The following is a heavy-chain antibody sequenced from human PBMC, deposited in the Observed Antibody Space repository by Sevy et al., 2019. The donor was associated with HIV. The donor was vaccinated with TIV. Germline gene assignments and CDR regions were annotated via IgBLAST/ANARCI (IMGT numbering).Heavy chain of an antibody. CDR2: IYPGDSDI. J-gene: IGHJ4*02. Sequence: GKSLKISCKGSGYTFTSYWIGWVRQMPGKGLEWMGIIYPGDSDIRYSPSFQGQVTISADKSINTAFLQWSSLKASDTAIYYCTRCRGDGYNEFDYWGQGTLVTVSS. CDR3: TRCRGDGYNEFDY. D-gene: IGHD3-10*01. V-gene: IGHV5-51*01. CDR1: GYTFTSYW.